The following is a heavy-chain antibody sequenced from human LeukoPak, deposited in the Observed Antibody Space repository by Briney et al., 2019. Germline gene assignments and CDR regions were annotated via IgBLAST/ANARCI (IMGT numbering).Heavy chain of an antibody. J-gene: IGHJ5*02. D-gene: IGHD3-3*01. Sequence: SSETLSLTCTVSGGSISSYYWSWIRQPPGKGLEWIGYIYYSGSTNYNPSLKSRVTISVDTSKNQFSLKLRSVTAADTAVYYWARVSDYDFWSGNNWFDPWSQGTLVTVSS. CDR1: GGSISSYY. V-gene: IGHV4-59*01. CDR3: ARVSDYDFWSGNNWFDP. CDR2: IYYSGST.